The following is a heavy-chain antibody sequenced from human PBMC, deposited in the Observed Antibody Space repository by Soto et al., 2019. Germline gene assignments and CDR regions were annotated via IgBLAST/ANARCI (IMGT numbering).Heavy chain of an antibody. J-gene: IGHJ6*04. CDR3: AQVGPIFGVVIDYYYYGMDV. CDR2: ISGSGGST. CDR1: GFTFSSYA. Sequence: EVQLLESGGGLVQPGGSLRLSCAASGFTFSSYAMSWVRQAPGKGLEWVSAISGSGGSTYYADSVKGRFTISRDNSKYTLYLQMTSMRAEDTAVYYCAQVGPIFGVVIDYYYYGMDVWGKGTTVTVSS. D-gene: IGHD3-3*02. V-gene: IGHV3-23*01.